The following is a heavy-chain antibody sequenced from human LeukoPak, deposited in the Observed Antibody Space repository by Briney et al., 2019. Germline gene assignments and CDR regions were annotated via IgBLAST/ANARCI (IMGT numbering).Heavy chain of an antibody. D-gene: IGHD4-17*01. J-gene: IGHJ4*02. CDR3: ARDRGDYGDWGCYFDY. CDR1: GGSISSSSYY. CDR2: IYYSGST. V-gene: IGHV4-39*02. Sequence: SETLSLTCTVSGGSISSSSYYWGWIRQPPGKGLEWIGSIYYSGSTYYNPSLKSRVTISVDTSKNQFSLKLSSVTAADTAVYYCARDRGDYGDWGCYFDYWGQGTLVTVSS.